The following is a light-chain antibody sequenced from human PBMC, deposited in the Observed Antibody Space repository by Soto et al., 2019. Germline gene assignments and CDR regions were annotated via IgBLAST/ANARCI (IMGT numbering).Light chain of an antibody. CDR1: QSVGKY. Sequence: EIALTQSPGRLSLSPGERAALSCRASQSVGKYLAWYQQQPGPAPMLLIYGASSRGTGIRERFSGSGSGTASTLRISRLEAEAFALYYCQQYGRFTFGQGTRLDI. V-gene: IGKV3-20*01. CDR2: GAS. J-gene: IGKJ5*01. CDR3: QQYGRFT.